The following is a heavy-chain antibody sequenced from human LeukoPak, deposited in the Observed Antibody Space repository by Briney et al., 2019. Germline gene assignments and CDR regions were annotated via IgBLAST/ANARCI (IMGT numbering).Heavy chain of an antibody. V-gene: IGHV4-34*01. Sequence: SETLSLTCAVYGGSFSGYYWSWIRQPPGKGLEWIGSIYSSGSTYYNPSLKSRVIIIIDTPKNHFSLTLSSVTAADTAVYYCARSDGYGLVGIWGQGTMVTVSS. D-gene: IGHD3-10*01. CDR3: ARSDGYGLVGI. J-gene: IGHJ3*02. CDR2: IYSSGST. CDR1: GGSFSGYY.